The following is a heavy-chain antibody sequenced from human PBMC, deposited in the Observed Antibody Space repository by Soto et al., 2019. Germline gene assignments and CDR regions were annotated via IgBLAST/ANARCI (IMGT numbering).Heavy chain of an antibody. CDR3: AKDFTRDSGWDIDY. V-gene: IGHV3-23*01. J-gene: IGHJ4*02. Sequence: EVQLLESGGGLVQPGGSLRLSCAASGFTFSSYSMSWVRQAPGKGMEWVSSIYTGSGNTLYSASVKGRFTISRDNSENTLHLQMNNLRAEDTAMYYCAKDFTRDSGWDIDYWGLGTLVTVSS. CDR1: GFTFSSYS. D-gene: IGHD3-10*01. CDR2: IYTGSGNT.